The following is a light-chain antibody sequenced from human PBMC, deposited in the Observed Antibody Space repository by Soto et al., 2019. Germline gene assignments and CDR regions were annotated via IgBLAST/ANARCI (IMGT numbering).Light chain of an antibody. CDR1: SSDIGTYKY. V-gene: IGLV2-14*01. CDR2: EVS. CDR3: SSYTSYTTLWV. J-gene: IGLJ3*02. Sequence: QSALTQPASVSGSPGQSVTIACTGTSSDIGTYKYVSWYQHHPGKVPQLLIYEVSNRPSGVSNRFSGSKSGNAASLTISGLQAEDEADYYCSSYTSYTTLWVFGGGTKLTVL.